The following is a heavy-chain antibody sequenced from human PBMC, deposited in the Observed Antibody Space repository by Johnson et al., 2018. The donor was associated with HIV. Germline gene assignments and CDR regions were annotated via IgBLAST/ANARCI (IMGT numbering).Heavy chain of an antibody. CDR3: ASDYDDDSRARLGAFDI. Sequence: ELQLVESGGGLVQPGGSLRLSCAASGFTFSSYWLTWFRQAPGNGLECVANIKQDGSENYYVDSVKGRFTISRDNAKNSLYLQMNSLRAEDTAVYYCASDYDDDSRARLGAFDIWGQGTMVTVSS. J-gene: IGHJ3*02. CDR2: IKQDGSEN. CDR1: GFTFSSYW. V-gene: IGHV3-7*03. D-gene: IGHD3-22*01.